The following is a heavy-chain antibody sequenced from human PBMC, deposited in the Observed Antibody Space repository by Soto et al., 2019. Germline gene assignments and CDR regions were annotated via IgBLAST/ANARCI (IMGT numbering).Heavy chain of an antibody. Sequence: TSETLSLTCTVSGGSISSYYWSWIRQPPGKGLEWIGYIYYSGSTNYNPSLKSRVTISVDTSKNQFSLKLSSVTAADTAVYYCARGNSGEVATQIDYWGQGTLVTVSS. CDR1: GGSISSYY. CDR2: IYYSGST. D-gene: IGHD5-12*01. V-gene: IGHV4-59*01. CDR3: ARGNSGEVATQIDY. J-gene: IGHJ4*02.